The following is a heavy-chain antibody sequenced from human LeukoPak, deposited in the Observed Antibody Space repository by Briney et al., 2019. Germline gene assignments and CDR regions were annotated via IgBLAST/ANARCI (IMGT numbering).Heavy chain of an antibody. CDR2: IYYSGST. D-gene: IGHD5-18*01. J-gene: IGHJ4*02. CDR3: ARNGYSYGYEGGLEYYFDY. Sequence: SETLSLTCTVSGGSISSYYWSWIRQPPGKGLEWIGYIYYSGSTNYNPSLKSRVTISVDTSKNQFSLKLSSVTAADTAVYYCARNGYSYGYEGGLEYYFDYWGQGTLATVSS. V-gene: IGHV4-59*08. CDR1: GGSISSYY.